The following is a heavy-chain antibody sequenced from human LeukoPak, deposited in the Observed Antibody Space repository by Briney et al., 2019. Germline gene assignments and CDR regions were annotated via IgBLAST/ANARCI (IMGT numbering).Heavy chain of an antibody. Sequence: PSETLSLTCAVYGGSFSGYYWSWIRQPPGKGLEWIGEINHSGSTNYNPSLKSRVTISVDTSKNQFSLKLSSVTAADTAVYYCARVGSRYYYGMDVWGQGTTVTVSS. CDR3: ARVGSRYYYGMDV. CDR2: INHSGST. J-gene: IGHJ6*01. D-gene: IGHD2-2*03. CDR1: GGSFSGYY. V-gene: IGHV4-34*01.